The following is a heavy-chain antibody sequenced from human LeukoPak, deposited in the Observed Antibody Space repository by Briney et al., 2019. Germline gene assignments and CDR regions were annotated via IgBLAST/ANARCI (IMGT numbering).Heavy chain of an antibody. D-gene: IGHD3-22*01. V-gene: IGHV1-69*13. Sequence: SVKVSCKASGYTFTSYYMHWVRQAPGQGLERMGGIIPIFGTANYAQKFQGRVTITADESTSTAYMELSSLRSEDTAVYYCASVTYYYDSSGYYYNWFDPWGQGTLVTVSS. CDR1: GYTFTSYY. CDR2: IIPIFGTA. J-gene: IGHJ5*02. CDR3: ASVTYYYDSSGYYYNWFDP.